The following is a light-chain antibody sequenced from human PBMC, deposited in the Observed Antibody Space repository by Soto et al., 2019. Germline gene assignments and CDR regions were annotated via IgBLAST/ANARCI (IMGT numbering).Light chain of an antibody. Sequence: QSVLTQPPSASGTPGQRVTISCSGSSSNIGSNYVYWYQQLPGTAPKLLIYRNNQRPSGVPDRFSGSKSGTSASLAISGLRSGEEADYYCEAWDASLSGYVFGTGHKVPDL. V-gene: IGLV1-47*01. CDR2: RNN. CDR3: EAWDASLSGYV. J-gene: IGLJ1*01. CDR1: SSNIGSNY.